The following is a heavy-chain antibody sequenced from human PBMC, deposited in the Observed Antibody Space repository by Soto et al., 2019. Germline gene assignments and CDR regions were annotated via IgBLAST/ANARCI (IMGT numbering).Heavy chain of an antibody. D-gene: IGHD2-8*01. CDR3: ARDGGGYCTNGVCYTTPASDYYYYGMDV. CDR1: GYTFTSYG. V-gene: IGHV1-18*01. J-gene: IGHJ6*02. CDR2: ISAYNGNT. Sequence: QVQLVQSGAEVKKPGASVKVSCKASGYTFTSYGISWVRQAPGQGLEWMGWISAYNGNTNYAQKLQGRVTMTTDTPTSTAYMELRSLRSDDTAVYYCARDGGGYCTNGVCYTTPASDYYYYGMDVWGQGTTVTVSS.